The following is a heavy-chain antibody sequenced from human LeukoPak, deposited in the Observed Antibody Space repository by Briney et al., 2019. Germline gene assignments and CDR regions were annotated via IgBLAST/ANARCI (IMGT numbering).Heavy chain of an antibody. J-gene: IGHJ4*02. CDR3: AREGRYYGSAIYPYYFDY. D-gene: IGHD3-10*01. CDR2: ISYDGSNK. Sequence: PGRSLRLSCAASGFTFSNYAMYWVRRAPVKGLEWVAVISYDGSNKYYADSVKGRFTISRDNSKNTLYLQMDSLGAEDTAVYYCAREGRYYGSAIYPYYFDYWGQGTLVTVSS. V-gene: IGHV3-30-3*01. CDR1: GFTFSNYA.